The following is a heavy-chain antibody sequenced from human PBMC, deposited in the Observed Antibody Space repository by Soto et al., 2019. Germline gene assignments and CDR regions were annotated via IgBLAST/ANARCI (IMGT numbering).Heavy chain of an antibody. CDR3: VRGGGGGLFDP. V-gene: IGHV3-11*06. J-gene: IGHJ5*02. CDR1: GFTFVDSY. Sequence: GGSLRLSCAGSGFTFVDSYMSWIRQAPGKGLEWLSYISPGSRYPAYADSVKGRFTISRDNARRSLFLQMTGLTAEDTAMYYCVRGGGGGLFDPWGQGTMVTVSS. CDR2: ISPGSRYP. D-gene: IGHD2-15*01.